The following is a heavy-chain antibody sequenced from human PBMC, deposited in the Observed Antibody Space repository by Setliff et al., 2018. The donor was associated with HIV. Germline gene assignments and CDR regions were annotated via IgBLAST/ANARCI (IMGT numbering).Heavy chain of an antibody. CDR3: ARCMGRPDVSDYGDYVDY. CDR1: GYTFTSYG. CDR2: ISSYNGNT. Sequence: GASVKVSCKASGYTFTSYGISWVRQAPGQGLEWMGWISSYNGNTNYAQKLQGRVTMTTDTSTSTAYMELRSLRYDDTAVYYCARCMGRPDVSDYGDYVDYWGQGTLVTVSS. D-gene: IGHD4-17*01. V-gene: IGHV1-18*01. J-gene: IGHJ4*02.